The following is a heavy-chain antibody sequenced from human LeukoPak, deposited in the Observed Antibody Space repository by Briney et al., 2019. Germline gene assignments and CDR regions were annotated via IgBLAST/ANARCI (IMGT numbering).Heavy chain of an antibody. CDR1: GSTFSSYG. Sequence: PGGSLRLSCAASGSTFSSYGMHWVRQAPGKGLEWVSAISGSGGSTYYADSVKGRFTISRDNSKNTLYLQMNSLRAEDTAVYYCAKSAEYSSGWVGYWGQGTLVTVSS. D-gene: IGHD6-19*01. CDR2: ISGSGGST. V-gene: IGHV3-23*01. J-gene: IGHJ4*02. CDR3: AKSAEYSSGWVGY.